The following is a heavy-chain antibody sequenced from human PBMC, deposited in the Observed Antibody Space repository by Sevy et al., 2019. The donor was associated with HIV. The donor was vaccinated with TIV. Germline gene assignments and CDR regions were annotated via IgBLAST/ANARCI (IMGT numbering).Heavy chain of an antibody. D-gene: IGHD3-10*01. CDR1: GYNFASDG. CDR2: IGVYNGNA. CDR3: ARVPTCDYGSATYFDY. Sequence: ASVKVSCKASGYNFASDGFSWVRQAPGQGLEWMGWIGVYNGNAKYTQVFQDRFTMTTDTSTSTAYMELRSLRSDDTAVYYCARVPTCDYGSATYFDYWGQGTLVTVSS. V-gene: IGHV1-18*04. J-gene: IGHJ4*02.